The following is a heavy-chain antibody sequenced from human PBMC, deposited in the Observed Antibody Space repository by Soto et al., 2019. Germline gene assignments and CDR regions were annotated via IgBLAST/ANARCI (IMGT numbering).Heavy chain of an antibody. J-gene: IGHJ4*02. CDR3: ARDGRAVAAPFDY. V-gene: IGHV3-49*03. CDR1: GFAFGDFA. CDR2: ITSKKYVGTP. D-gene: IGHD6-19*01. Sequence: GGSLRLSCITSGFAFGDFAMTWFRQAPGKGLEWVGFITSKKYVGTPQYAASVKGRFSISRDDSKSIAYLQMNNLKTDDTAVYYCARDGRAVAAPFDYWGQGTLVTVSS.